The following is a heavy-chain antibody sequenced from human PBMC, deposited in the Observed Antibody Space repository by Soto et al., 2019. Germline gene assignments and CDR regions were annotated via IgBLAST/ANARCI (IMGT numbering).Heavy chain of an antibody. CDR1: GYTLTRSV. V-gene: IGHV1-8*01. CDR3: ARTLYGDNVDY. J-gene: IGHJ4*02. CDR2: MNPNSGNT. Sequence: ASVKVACKASGYTLTRSVIGGVRQATGQGLEWMGWMNPNSGNTGYAQKFQGRVTMTRNTSISTAYMELSSLRSEDTAVYYCARTLYGDNVDYWGQGTLVTVSS. D-gene: IGHD4-17*01.